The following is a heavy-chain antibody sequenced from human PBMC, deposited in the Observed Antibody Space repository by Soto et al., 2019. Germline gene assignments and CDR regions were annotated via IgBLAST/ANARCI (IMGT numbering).Heavy chain of an antibody. J-gene: IGHJ6*02. CDR1: GFSFSTTW. CDR3: ARDYYYSVDV. CDR2: IDADDSSA. Sequence: EMQLVESGEGLVQPGGSLRLSCVVSGFSFSTTWMHWVRQAPGKGLVWVSRIDADDSSATYADSVKGRFTISRDNSKNTLYLQMNSLRPEDTAVYYCARDYYYSVDVWGQGTSVTVSS. V-gene: IGHV3-74*03. D-gene: IGHD3-10*01.